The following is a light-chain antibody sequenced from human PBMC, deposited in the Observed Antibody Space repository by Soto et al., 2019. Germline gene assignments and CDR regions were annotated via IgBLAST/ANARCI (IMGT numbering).Light chain of an antibody. Sequence: DIQMTQSPSTLSASVGDRVTITCRASQSISSWLAWYQQKPGKAPKLLIYDASSLESGVPSRFSSSRSGTEFTLTISSLQPDDFATYYCQQYNSYSPTFGQGTKVEIK. V-gene: IGKV1-5*01. CDR3: QQYNSYSPT. CDR1: QSISSW. CDR2: DAS. J-gene: IGKJ1*01.